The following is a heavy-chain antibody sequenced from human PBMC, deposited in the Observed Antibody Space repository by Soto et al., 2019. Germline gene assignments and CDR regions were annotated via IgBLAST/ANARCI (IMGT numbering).Heavy chain of an antibody. D-gene: IGHD2-2*01. CDR1: GGSISSGGYS. J-gene: IGHJ4*02. Sequence: PSETLSLTCAVSGGSISSGGYSWSWIRQPPGKGLEWIGYMYHSGSTYYNPSLKSRVTISIDRSKNQFSLKLSSVTAADTAVYYRARVPDYWGQGILVPVDS. V-gene: IGHV4-30-2*01. CDR2: MYHSGST. CDR3: ARVPDY.